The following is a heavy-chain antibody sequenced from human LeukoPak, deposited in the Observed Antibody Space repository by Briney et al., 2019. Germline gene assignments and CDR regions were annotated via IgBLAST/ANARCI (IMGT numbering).Heavy chain of an antibody. D-gene: IGHD5-18*01. CDR3: ARVWGYTYGYFDY. J-gene: IGHJ4*02. V-gene: IGHV4-38-2*01. CDR2: IYHSGTA. Sequence: SETLSLTCGVSDYSISSDYYWGWIRQPPGKGLEWIGSIYHSGTAYYNPSLNSRVTISVDTSKNQFSLKLNSATAADTAVYYCARVWGYTYGYFDYWGQGTLVTVSS. CDR1: DYSISSDYY.